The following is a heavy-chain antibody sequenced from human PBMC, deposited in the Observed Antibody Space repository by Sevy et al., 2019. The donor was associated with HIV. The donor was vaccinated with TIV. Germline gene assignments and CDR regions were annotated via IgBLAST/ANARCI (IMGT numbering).Heavy chain of an antibody. V-gene: IGHV3-33*01. CDR2: IFNDGKTK. CDR3: AREGGSDWYLDY. Sequence: GGSLRLSCKASGFIFSRYGVHWVRQAPGKGLEWVASIFNDGKTKYYGDSVKGRFTISRDDSKNTLYLQMDSLRAEDTAVYYCAREGGSDWYLDYWGQGTLVTVSS. CDR1: GFIFSRYG. D-gene: IGHD2-21*02. J-gene: IGHJ4*02.